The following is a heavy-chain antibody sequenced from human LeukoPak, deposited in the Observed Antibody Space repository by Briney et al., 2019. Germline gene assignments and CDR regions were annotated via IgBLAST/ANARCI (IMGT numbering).Heavy chain of an antibody. CDR1: GFTFSSSA. Sequence: GGSLRLSCAASGFTFSSSAMHWVRPAPGKGLEWVAVISYDGSNKYYADSVKGRFTISRDNAKNTLYLQVNNLRAEDTAVYYCARGPNSNWSGLDFWGQGTLLTVSS. V-gene: IGHV3-30-3*01. D-gene: IGHD6-6*01. J-gene: IGHJ4*02. CDR2: ISYDGSNK. CDR3: ARGPNSNWSGLDF.